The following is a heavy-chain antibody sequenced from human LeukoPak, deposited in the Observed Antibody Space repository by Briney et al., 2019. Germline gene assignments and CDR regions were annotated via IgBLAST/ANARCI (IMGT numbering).Heavy chain of an antibody. CDR3: ARGRSITLLRGVAMSDGFDI. D-gene: IGHD3-10*01. CDR2: ISSSSSYI. CDR1: GFNFSSYS. Sequence: GGSLRLSCAASGFNFSSYSMNWVRQAPGKGLEWVSSISSSSSYIYYADSVKGRFTISRDNAKNSLYLQMNSLRAEDTAVYYCARGRSITLLRGVAMSDGFDIWGQGAMVAVSS. V-gene: IGHV3-21*01. J-gene: IGHJ3*02.